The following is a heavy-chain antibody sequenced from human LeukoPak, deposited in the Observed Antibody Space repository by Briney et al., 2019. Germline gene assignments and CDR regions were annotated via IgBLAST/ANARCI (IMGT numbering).Heavy chain of an antibody. CDR2: VYHSGST. Sequence: SETLSLACAVSDYSIGSGNYWGWIRQPPGKGLEWIGSVYHSGSTHYSPSLKSRVTISVDTSKNQFSLKLRSVTAADTAVYYCARNDSSGYFDYWGQGTLVTVSS. CDR1: DYSIGSGNY. J-gene: IGHJ4*02. D-gene: IGHD3-22*01. V-gene: IGHV4-38-2*01. CDR3: ARNDSSGYFDY.